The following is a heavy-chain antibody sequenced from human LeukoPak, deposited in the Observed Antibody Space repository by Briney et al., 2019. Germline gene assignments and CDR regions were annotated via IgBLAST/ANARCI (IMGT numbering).Heavy chain of an antibody. Sequence: SETLSLTCTVSGGSISSYYWSWIRQTPGKGLEWIGYIYYSGSTNYNPSLKSRVTISVDTSKNQFSLKLSSVTAADTAVYYCARLPVGYSKDYWGQGTLVTVSS. V-gene: IGHV4-59*01. J-gene: IGHJ4*02. CDR2: IYYSGST. CDR3: ARLPVGYSKDY. D-gene: IGHD4-11*01. CDR1: GGSISSYY.